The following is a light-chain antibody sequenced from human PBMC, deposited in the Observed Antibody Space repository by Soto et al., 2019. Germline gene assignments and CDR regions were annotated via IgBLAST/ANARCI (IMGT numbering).Light chain of an antibody. CDR3: QQSYRTPLT. Sequence: DIQMTQSQSSLSASVGDRVTITCRASQSINSYLNWYQQKPGKAPKLLIYAASSLQSGVPSRFSGSGSGTDFARTISSLQPEDFATYYCQQSYRTPLTFGGGTKVEIK. V-gene: IGKV1-39*01. CDR2: AAS. J-gene: IGKJ4*01. CDR1: QSINSY.